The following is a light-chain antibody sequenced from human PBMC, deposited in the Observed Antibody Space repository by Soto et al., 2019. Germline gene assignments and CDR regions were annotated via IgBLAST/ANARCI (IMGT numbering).Light chain of an antibody. CDR2: GAS. Sequence: EIVLTQSPGSLSLSPGERATLSCRASQPIVATYLAWYQQKLGQAPRLLIYGASSRASGIPDRFSGGGSGTDVSLTITRLAPEDSAVYSCRPAGFGPATKVE. CDR1: QPIVATY. CDR3: RPAG. V-gene: IGKV3-20*01. J-gene: IGKJ1*01.